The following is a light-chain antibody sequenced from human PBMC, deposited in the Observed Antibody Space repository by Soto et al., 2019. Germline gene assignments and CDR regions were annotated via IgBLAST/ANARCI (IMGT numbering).Light chain of an antibody. CDR1: QTMSRH. Sequence: DLQMTQSPSSLSASVGDRVTITCRASQTMSRHVNWYQQKPGKAPNLLIYDASTLQGGVPSRFSGSGSGTEFTLTISSLQPEDFATYYCQQSLSTPITFGQGTRLEIK. V-gene: IGKV1-39*01. J-gene: IGKJ5*01. CDR2: DAS. CDR3: QQSLSTPIT.